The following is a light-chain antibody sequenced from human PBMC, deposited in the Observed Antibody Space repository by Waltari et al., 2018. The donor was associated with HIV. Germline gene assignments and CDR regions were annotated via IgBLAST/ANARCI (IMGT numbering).Light chain of an antibody. CDR1: RTVLYNRNY. J-gene: IGKJ4*01. V-gene: IGKV4-1*01. CDR3: QKYYTVRST. Sequence: DIVMTPSPDSLAVSLGARATVTCTSSRTVLYNRNYLAWYQQKPGQPPKVLIYWASTRAIGVPARFSGSGSETDFSLTISRVQADDVAIYYCQKYYTVRSTFGGGTKIEI. CDR2: WAS.